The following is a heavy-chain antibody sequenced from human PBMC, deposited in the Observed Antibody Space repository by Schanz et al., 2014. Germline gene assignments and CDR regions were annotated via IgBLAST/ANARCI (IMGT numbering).Heavy chain of an antibody. D-gene: IGHD4-17*01. J-gene: IGHJ6*03. V-gene: IGHV1-24*01. Sequence: QVQLVQSGAEVKKPGASVKVSCKVSGYSLNELSMHWVRQAPGRGLEWMGGFDVEDGETIYAQKFQGRVTMTEDTSTETAYMELSGLRSGDTAVYYCARAPVTVGPYHYYMDVWGKGTTVTVSS. CDR2: FDVEDGET. CDR1: GYSLNELS. CDR3: ARAPVTVGPYHYYMDV.